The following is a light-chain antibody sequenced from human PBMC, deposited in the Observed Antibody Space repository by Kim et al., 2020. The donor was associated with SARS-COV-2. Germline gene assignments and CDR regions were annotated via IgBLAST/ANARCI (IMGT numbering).Light chain of an antibody. J-gene: IGLJ2*01. V-gene: IGLV3-19*01. CDR2: GKN. CDR3: KFRDTTGDRLSV. Sequence: SSELTQDPAVSVALGQTARITCQGDSLRSQYASWYQQKPGQAPVLVIYGKNTRPSGIPDRFSGSSSGDTASLTITVTQAEDEADYYFKFRDTTGDRLSVFGGGTQLTVL. CDR1: SLRSQY.